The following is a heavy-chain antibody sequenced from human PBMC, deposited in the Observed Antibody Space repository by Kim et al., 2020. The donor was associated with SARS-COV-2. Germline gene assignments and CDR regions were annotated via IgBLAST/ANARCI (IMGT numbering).Heavy chain of an antibody. Sequence: GRSLRLSCAASGFTFSSYGMHWVRQAPGKGLEWVAVISYDVSNKYYADSVKGRFTISRDNSKNTLYLQMNSLRAEDTAVYYCAKGSSGWQFFFDYWGQGTLVTVSS. CDR3: AKGSSGWQFFFDY. J-gene: IGHJ4*02. CDR1: GFTFSSYG. CDR2: ISYDVSNK. V-gene: IGHV3-30*18. D-gene: IGHD6-19*01.